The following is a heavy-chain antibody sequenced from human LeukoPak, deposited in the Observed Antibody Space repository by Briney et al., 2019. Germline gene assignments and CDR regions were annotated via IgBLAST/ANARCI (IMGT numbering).Heavy chain of an antibody. J-gene: IGHJ4*02. CDR1: GFTFSTYE. Sequence: GGSLRLSCAASGFTFSTYEMNWVRQALGKGLEWIAYIGSSGINIYYGEYVKGRFTISRDNAKNSLYLQMNSLRAEDTAVYYCARGALGHCNSINCPQLDYWGQGTLVTVSS. V-gene: IGHV3-48*03. CDR3: ARGALGHCNSINCPQLDY. D-gene: IGHD2/OR15-2a*01. CDR2: IGSSGINI.